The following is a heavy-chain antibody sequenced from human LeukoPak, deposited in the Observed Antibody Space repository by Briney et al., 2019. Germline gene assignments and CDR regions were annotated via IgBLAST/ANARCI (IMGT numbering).Heavy chain of an antibody. CDR2: MNPNSGNT. V-gene: IGHV1-8*01. CDR3: ARGPKWTGSYYYFDY. D-gene: IGHD1-26*01. J-gene: IGHJ4*02. CDR1: VHTFPIYD. Sequence: ASVKVSSKTSVHTFPIYDINWVRQAPGQGLEWMGWMNPNSGNTGYTQKFQGRVTITRNTSITTAYMELSSLRSEDTAVYYCARGPKWTGSYYYFDYWGQGTLVTVSS.